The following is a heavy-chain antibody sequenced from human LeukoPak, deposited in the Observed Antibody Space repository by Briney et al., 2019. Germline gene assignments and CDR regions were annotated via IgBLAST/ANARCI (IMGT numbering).Heavy chain of an antibody. Sequence: PSETLSLTCTVSGDSISGYYWSWIRQPPGKGLEWIAYIYYSGSTDYNPSLKSRVTMSVDTSKNDFSLNLSSVTAADTAVYYCARGGGGYQLLFDYWGQGTLVTVSS. CDR3: ARGGGGYQLLFDY. CDR2: IYYSGST. V-gene: IGHV4-59*01. CDR1: GDSISGYY. D-gene: IGHD2-2*01. J-gene: IGHJ4*02.